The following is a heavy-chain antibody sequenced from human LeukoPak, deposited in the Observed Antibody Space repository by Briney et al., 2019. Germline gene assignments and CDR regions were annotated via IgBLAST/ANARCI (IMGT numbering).Heavy chain of an antibody. V-gene: IGHV3-20*04. J-gene: IGHJ6*03. CDR3: ARAYYGSGTYYYHYYYMDV. CDR2: INWNGGST. D-gene: IGHD3-10*01. CDR1: GFTFDDYG. Sequence: PGGSLRLSCAASGFTFDDYGMSWVRQAPGKGLEWVSGINWNGGSTGYADSVKGRFTISRDNAKNSLYLQMNSLRAEDTALYYCARAYYGSGTYYYHYYYMDVWGKGTTVTVSS.